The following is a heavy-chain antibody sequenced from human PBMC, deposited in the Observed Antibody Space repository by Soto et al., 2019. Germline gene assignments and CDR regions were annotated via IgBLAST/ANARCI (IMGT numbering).Heavy chain of an antibody. D-gene: IGHD1-26*01. CDR2: VNAASGNT. Sequence: QVHLVQSGAEARKPGASVNVSCMASGFSLNTYVVHWVRQAPGQGLEWMGWVNAASGNTQTSQKFQGRLTLTRDTSANTAYMELSSLRTEDTAVYFCARSPLLESHFDYWGQGTLVAVSS. CDR1: GFSLNTYV. V-gene: IGHV1-3*01. J-gene: IGHJ4*02. CDR3: ARSPLLESHFDY.